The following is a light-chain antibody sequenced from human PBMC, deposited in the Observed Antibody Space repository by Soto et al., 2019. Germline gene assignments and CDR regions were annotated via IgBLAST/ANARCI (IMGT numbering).Light chain of an antibody. V-gene: IGKV3-15*01. CDR2: GAS. CDR1: QSISGN. J-gene: IGKJ3*01. CDR3: QQYSKWPPI. Sequence: EIVMTQSPATLPVSPGEGGTLSCRASQSISGNLAWYQQKPGQAPRLLIYGASTRATGIPARFSGSGSGTEFTLTIRSLESDDFAGYFCQQYSKWPPIFGPGTRVDL.